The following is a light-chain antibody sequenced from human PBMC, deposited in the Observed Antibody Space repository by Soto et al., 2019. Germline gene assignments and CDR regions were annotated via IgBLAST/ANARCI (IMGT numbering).Light chain of an antibody. CDR2: GAS. CDR1: QSVSRY. J-gene: IGKJ5*01. Sequence: ESVLTQSPATLSLSPGERATLSCRCSQSVSRYLGWYQQKPGQAPRVLIDGASSRATGIPDRLSGSGSGTDFTLTISRLEPEDFAVYYCQQYGTSVTFGQGTRLEIK. CDR3: QQYGTSVT. V-gene: IGKV3-20*01.